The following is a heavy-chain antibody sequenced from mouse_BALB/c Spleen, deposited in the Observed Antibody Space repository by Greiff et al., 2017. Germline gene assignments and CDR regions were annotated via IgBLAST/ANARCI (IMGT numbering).Heavy chain of an antibody. CDR3: ARSAYGNYFDD. V-gene: IGHV5-6-5*01. Sequence: DVKLVESGGGLVKPGGSLKLSCAASGFTFSSYAMSWVRQTPEKRLEWVASISSGGSTYYPDSVKGRFTISRDNAKNNLYLQMSSLRSEDTALYYCARSAYGNYFDDWGQGTTLTVSS. CDR1: GFTFSSYA. CDR2: ISSGGST. D-gene: IGHD2-10*02. J-gene: IGHJ2*01.